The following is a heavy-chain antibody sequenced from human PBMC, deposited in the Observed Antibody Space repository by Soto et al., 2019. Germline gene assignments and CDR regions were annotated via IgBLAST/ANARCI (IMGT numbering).Heavy chain of an antibody. CDR1: GGIFSTYA. Sequence: QVQLVQSGAEVKKPGSSVKVSCKASGGIFSTYAISWLRHAPGQGLEWMGGIIPLFGTPNYAQRFQGRVTITADESTSTAYMELSRLRSEDPAVYYCARDRDDYGSGNYYNRIDFWGQGTLVTVSS. V-gene: IGHV1-69*01. CDR2: IIPLFGTP. D-gene: IGHD3-10*01. J-gene: IGHJ4*02. CDR3: ARDRDDYGSGNYYNRIDF.